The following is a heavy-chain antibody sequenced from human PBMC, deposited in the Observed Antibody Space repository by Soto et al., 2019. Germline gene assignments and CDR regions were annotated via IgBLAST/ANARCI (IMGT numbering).Heavy chain of an antibody. CDR3: ARGTGSGGSCYPRDY. Sequence: QVQLVESGGGVVQPGRSLRLSCAASGFTFSSHGMHWVRQAPGKGLEWVAVIWYDGSNKYYADSVKGRFTISRDNSKNTLYLQMNSLRAEDTAVYYCARGTGSGGSCYPRDYWGQGTLVTVSS. V-gene: IGHV3-33*01. CDR1: GFTFSSHG. CDR2: IWYDGSNK. D-gene: IGHD2-15*01. J-gene: IGHJ4*02.